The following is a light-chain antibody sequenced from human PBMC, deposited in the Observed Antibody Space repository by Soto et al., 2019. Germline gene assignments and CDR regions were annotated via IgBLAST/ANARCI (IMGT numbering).Light chain of an antibody. CDR3: SSSTSRSTYG. CDR1: SSDFGGYNY. J-gene: IGLJ1*01. Sequence: QSVLTQPASVSGSPGQSITISCTGTSSDFGGYNYVSWYQQHPGKAPKLMIYDVSNRPSGVSNRFSGSKSGNTASLTISGLQAEDEADYYCSSSTSRSTYGFGSGTKVTVL. CDR2: DVS. V-gene: IGLV2-14*03.